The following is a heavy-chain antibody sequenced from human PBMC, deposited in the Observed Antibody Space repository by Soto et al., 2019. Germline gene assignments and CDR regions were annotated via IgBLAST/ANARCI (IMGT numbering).Heavy chain of an antibody. CDR2: IIPILGIA. J-gene: IGHJ6*02. CDR1: GGTFSSYT. D-gene: IGHD5-18*01. V-gene: IGHV1-69*08. CDR3: ARENTAMVGGYYYYGMDV. Sequence: QVQLVQSGAEVKKPGSSVKVSCKASGGTFSSYTISWVRQAPGQGLEWMGRIIPILGIANYAQKFQGRVTITADKSTSTAYMELSSLRSEDTAVYYCARENTAMVGGYYYYGMDVWGQRTTVTVSS.